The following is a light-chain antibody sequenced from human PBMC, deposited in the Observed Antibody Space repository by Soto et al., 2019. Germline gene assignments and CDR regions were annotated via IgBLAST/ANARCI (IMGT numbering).Light chain of an antibody. CDR2: DVS. CDR3: SSYTSSSTYV. V-gene: IGLV2-14*03. J-gene: IGLJ1*01. CDR1: SSDVGGYNY. Sequence: LTQPASVSGSPGQSITISCTGTSSDVGGYNYVSWYQHHPGKAPKLMIYDVSNRPSGVSNRFSGSKSGNTASLIISGLQAEDEGDYYCSSYTSSSTYVFGTGTKVTVL.